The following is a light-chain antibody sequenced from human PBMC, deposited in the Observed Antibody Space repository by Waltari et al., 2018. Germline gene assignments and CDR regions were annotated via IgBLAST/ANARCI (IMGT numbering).Light chain of an antibody. CDR2: EVS. CDR3: SSYTSSSTLV. CDR1: SSDVGGYHY. V-gene: IGLV2-14*01. J-gene: IGLJ3*02. Sequence: QSALPQPASVSGSPGQSITISCTGTSSDVGGYHYVSWYQQYPGKAPKLMIYEVSNRPSGVSDRFSGSKSGNTASLTISGLQAEDEADYYCSSYTSSSTLVFGGGTKLTVL.